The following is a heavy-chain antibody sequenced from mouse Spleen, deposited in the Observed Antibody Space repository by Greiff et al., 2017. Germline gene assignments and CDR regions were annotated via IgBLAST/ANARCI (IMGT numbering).Heavy chain of an antibody. CDR1: GYTFTDYN. Sequence: EVKLQESGPELVKPGASVKMSCKASGYTFTDYNMHWVKQSHGKSLEWIGYINPNNGGTSYNQKFKGKATLTVNKSSSTAYMELRSLTSEDSAVYYCASPYYGNYVYFDYWGQGTTLTVSS. V-gene: IGHV1-22*01. CDR2: INPNNGGT. J-gene: IGHJ2*01. CDR3: ASPYYGNYVYFDY. D-gene: IGHD2-10*01.